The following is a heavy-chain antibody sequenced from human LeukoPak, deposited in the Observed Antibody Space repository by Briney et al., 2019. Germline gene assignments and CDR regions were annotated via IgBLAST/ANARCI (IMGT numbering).Heavy chain of an antibody. J-gene: IGHJ3*02. Sequence: SVKVSCKASGGTFSNYAISWVRQAPGQGLEWMGGIIPIFGTANYAQKFRGRVTITADKSTRTAYMELSSLRSEDTAVYYCARAGYCSSTSCYFRIAFDIWGQGTMVTVSS. D-gene: IGHD2-2*01. CDR2: IIPIFGTA. V-gene: IGHV1-69*06. CDR1: GGTFSNYA. CDR3: ARAGYCSSTSCYFRIAFDI.